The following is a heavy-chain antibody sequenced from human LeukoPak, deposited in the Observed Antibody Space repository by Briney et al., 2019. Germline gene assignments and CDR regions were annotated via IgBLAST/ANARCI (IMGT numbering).Heavy chain of an antibody. V-gene: IGHV3-23*01. Sequence: PGGSLRLSCAASGFTFSSYAMSWVRQAPGKGLEWVSAISGSGGSTYYADSVKGRFTISRDNSKNTLYLQMNSLRAEDTAVYYCARDSVDSSSWYLAYWFDPWGQGTLVTVSS. CDR3: ARDSVDSSSWYLAYWFDP. CDR1: GFTFSSYA. D-gene: IGHD6-13*01. CDR2: ISGSGGST. J-gene: IGHJ5*02.